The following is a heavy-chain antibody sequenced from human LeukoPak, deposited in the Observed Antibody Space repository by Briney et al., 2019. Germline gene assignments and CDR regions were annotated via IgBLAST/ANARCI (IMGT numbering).Heavy chain of an antibody. Sequence: SETLSLTCTVSGGSISSYYWSWIRQPPGKGLEWIGYIYYSGSTNYNPSLKSRVTISVDTSKNQFSLKLSSVTAADTAVYCCAREAAVVRGVDTWFDPWGQGTLVTVSS. CDR1: GGSISSYY. CDR2: IYYSGST. J-gene: IGHJ5*02. V-gene: IGHV4-59*01. CDR3: AREAAVVRGVDTWFDP. D-gene: IGHD3-10*01.